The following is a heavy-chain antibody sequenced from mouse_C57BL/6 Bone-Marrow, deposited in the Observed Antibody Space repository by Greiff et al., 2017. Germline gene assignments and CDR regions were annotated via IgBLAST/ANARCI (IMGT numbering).Heavy chain of an antibody. V-gene: IGHV1-81*01. J-gene: IGHJ4*01. Sequence: VQLKESGAELARPGASVKLSCKASGYTFTSYGISWVKQRTGQGLEWIGEIYPRSGNTYYNEKFKGKATLTADKSSSTAYMELRSLTSEDSAVYFCARRRRLLDAMDYWGQGTSVTVSS. CDR2: IYPRSGNT. CDR3: ARRRRLLDAMDY. CDR1: GYTFTSYG. D-gene: IGHD2-3*01.